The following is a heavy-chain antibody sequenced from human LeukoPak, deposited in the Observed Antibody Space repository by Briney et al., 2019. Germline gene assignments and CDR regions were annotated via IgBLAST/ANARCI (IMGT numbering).Heavy chain of an antibody. CDR1: GYTLTELS. J-gene: IGHJ4*02. CDR2: LDPEDGET. Sequence: ASVKVSCKVSGYTLTELSMHWVRQAPGKGLEWMGGLDPEDGETIYAQKFQGRVTMTRDTSTSTVYMELSSLRSEDTAVYYCAREVGIRGHFDYWGRGTPVTVSS. CDR3: AREVGIRGHFDY. D-gene: IGHD1-26*01. V-gene: IGHV1-24*01.